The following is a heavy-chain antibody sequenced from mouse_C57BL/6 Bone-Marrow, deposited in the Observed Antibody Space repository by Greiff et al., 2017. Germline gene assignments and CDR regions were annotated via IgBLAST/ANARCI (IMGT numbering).Heavy chain of an antibody. CDR3: ARREAYYYGSSDFDY. V-gene: IGHV1-19*01. CDR1: GYTFTDYY. CDR2: INPYNGGT. D-gene: IGHD1-1*01. Sequence: EVQLQQSGPVLVKPGASVKMSCKASGYTFTDYYMNWVKQSHGKSLEWIGVINPYNGGTSYNQKFKGKATLTVDKSSSTAYMELNSLTSEDSAVYYCARREAYYYGSSDFDYWGQGTTLTVSS. J-gene: IGHJ2*01.